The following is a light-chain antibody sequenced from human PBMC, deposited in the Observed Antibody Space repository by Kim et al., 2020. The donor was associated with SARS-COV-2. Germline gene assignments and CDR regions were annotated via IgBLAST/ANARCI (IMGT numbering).Light chain of an antibody. CDR2: RNG. Sequence: QPATLSGTGNCNNVGIHGAAWLQQHQGHPPKLVSYRNGNRPSGISGRLSASRSGNTAFLTIAGLQVEDEADYYCAAWDSSLSAWVFGGGTQLTVL. J-gene: IGLJ3*02. CDR1: CNNVGIHG. V-gene: IGLV10-54*01. CDR3: AAWDSSLSAWV.